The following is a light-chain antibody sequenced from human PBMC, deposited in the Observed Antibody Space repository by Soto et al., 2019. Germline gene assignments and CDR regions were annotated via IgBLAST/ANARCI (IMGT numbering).Light chain of an antibody. V-gene: IGKV3-15*01. CDR1: ERVSNN. Sequence: EIVLTQSPATLSLSPGERATLSCRASERVSNNLAWYQQRAGQAPRLLIYGASTRATGVPARFSGSGSGTEFTLTISSLHPDDFATYYCQEYNNYWTFGQGTKVDIK. J-gene: IGKJ1*01. CDR3: QEYNNYWT. CDR2: GAS.